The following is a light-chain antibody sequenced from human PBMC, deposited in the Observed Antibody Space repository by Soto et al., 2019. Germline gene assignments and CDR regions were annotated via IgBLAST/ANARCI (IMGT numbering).Light chain of an antibody. CDR1: QSVSSSH. CDR3: QQYGSSPRT. CDR2: GVS. Sequence: EIVLTQSPGTLSLSPGERATLSCRASQSVSSSHLAWYQQKPGQAPRLLIYGVSSRATGIPYRFSGSGSGTDFPLTISRLEPEDFAVYYCQQYGSSPRTFGQGTKVEIK. J-gene: IGKJ1*01. V-gene: IGKV3-20*01.